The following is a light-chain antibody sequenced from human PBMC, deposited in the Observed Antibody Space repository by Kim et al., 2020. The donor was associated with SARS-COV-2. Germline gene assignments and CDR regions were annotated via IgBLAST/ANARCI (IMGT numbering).Light chain of an antibody. CDR1: QSVSSSY. V-gene: IGKV3-20*01. CDR3: QQYGSSPLYT. CDR2: GAS. J-gene: IGKJ2*01. Sequence: PGERATLACRASQSVSSSYLAWYQQKPGQAPRLLIYGASSRATGIPDRFSGSGSGTDFTLTISRLEPEDFAVYYCQQYGSSPLYTFGQGTKLEI.